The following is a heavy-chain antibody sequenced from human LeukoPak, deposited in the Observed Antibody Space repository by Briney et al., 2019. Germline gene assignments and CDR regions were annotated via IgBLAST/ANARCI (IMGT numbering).Heavy chain of an antibody. D-gene: IGHD3-16*01. CDR3: ARDFSDASPEPDY. CDR2: ISSSSSYI. Sequence: GGSLRLSCAGSGFMLSSYWMNWVRQAPGKGLEWVSSISSSSSYIYYADSVKGRFTISRDNAKNSLYLQMNSLRAEDTAVYYCARDFSDASPEPDYWGQGTLVTVSS. CDR1: GFMLSSYW. V-gene: IGHV3-21*01. J-gene: IGHJ4*02.